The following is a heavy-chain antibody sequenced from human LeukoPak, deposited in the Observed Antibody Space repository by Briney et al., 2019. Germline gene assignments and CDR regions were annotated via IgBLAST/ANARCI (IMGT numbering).Heavy chain of an antibody. V-gene: IGHV4-4*07. D-gene: IGHD3-10*01. CDR3: ARITMVRGGFRNYYYYYYMDV. CDR2: IYPNGST. J-gene: IGHJ6*03. Sequence: PSETLSLTCTVSGGSISSYYWSWIRQPAGKGLEWIGRIYPNGSTNYNPSLKSRVTMSVDTSKNQFSLKLSSVTAADTAVYYCARITMVRGGFRNYYYYYYMDVWGKGTTVTISS. CDR1: GGSISSYY.